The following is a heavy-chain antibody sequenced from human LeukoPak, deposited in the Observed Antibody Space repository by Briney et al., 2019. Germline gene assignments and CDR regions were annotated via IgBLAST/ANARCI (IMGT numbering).Heavy chain of an antibody. J-gene: IGHJ4*02. CDR2: IYHSGST. CDR3: ARVLWFGELIDY. Sequence: PSETLSLTCTVSGYSISSGYYWGWIRQPPGKGLEWIGSIYHSGSTYYNPSLKSRVTISVDMSKNQFSLKLSSVTAADTAVYYCARVLWFGELIDYWGQGTLVTVSS. D-gene: IGHD3-10*01. V-gene: IGHV4-38-2*02. CDR1: GYSISSGYY.